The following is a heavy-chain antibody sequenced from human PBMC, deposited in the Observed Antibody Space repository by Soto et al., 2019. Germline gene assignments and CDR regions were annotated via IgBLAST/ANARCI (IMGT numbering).Heavy chain of an antibody. CDR3: ARADSTLVLGY. J-gene: IGHJ4*02. D-gene: IGHD2-21*01. Sequence: QVQLQESGPGLVKPSETLSLTCTVSGGSISSYYWSWIRQPPGKGLEWIGYIYYSGSTNYNPSLKSRVTISVDTSKNQFSLKLSSVTAADTAVYYCARADSTLVLGYWGQGTLVTVSS. CDR1: GGSISSYY. CDR2: IYYSGST. V-gene: IGHV4-59*01.